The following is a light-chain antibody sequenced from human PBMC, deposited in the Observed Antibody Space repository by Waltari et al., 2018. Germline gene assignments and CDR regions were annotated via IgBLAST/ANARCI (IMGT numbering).Light chain of an antibody. CDR2: DAS. CDR1: QSVSNY. J-gene: IGKJ4*01. CDR3: QQRSNWLT. Sequence: EIVLIQSPATLSLSPGERATPSCRASQSVSNYLAWYQQKPGQAPRLLIYDASNRATGIPPRFGGGGAGTDFTLTISSLEPEDFAIYYCQQRSNWLTFGGGTKVEIK. V-gene: IGKV3-11*01.